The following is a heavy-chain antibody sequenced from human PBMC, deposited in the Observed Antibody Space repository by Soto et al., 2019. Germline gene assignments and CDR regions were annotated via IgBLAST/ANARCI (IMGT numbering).Heavy chain of an antibody. V-gene: IGHV3-21*01. Sequence: VGSLRLSCAASGFTFSSYSMNWVRQAPGKGLEWVSSISSSSTYVYYADSVKGRFTISRDNAKSSLYLQMNSLRAEDTAVYYCASLRGASLRNYYYYGMDVWGQGTTVTVSS. CDR1: GFTFSSYS. CDR2: ISSSSTYV. D-gene: IGHD3-10*01. J-gene: IGHJ6*02. CDR3: ASLRGASLRNYYYYGMDV.